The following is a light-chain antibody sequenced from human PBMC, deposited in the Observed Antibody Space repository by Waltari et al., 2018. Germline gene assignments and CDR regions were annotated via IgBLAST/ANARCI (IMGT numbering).Light chain of an antibody. CDR1: QDIRSF. Sequence: IQLTQSPSFLSAYVGERVTITGRARQDIRSFLAWYQHKPGGAPKPLIYAASALQSGIPSRFTGSGSGTEFTLTISSLQPEDFATYYCQQFTTYPITFGPGTNVDV. J-gene: IGKJ3*01. CDR2: AAS. CDR3: QQFTTYPIT. V-gene: IGKV1-9*01.